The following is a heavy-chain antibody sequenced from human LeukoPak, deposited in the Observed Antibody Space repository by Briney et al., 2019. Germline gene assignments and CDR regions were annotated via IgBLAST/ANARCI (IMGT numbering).Heavy chain of an antibody. CDR2: INPNSGDA. Sequence: ASVKVSCKASGYTFTGYYMHWVRQAPGQGLEWMGWINPNSGDANYAQKFQGRVTMTRDTSISTAYMELSRLRSDDTAVYYCARVNYRPIIKFFDYWGQGTLVTVSS. V-gene: IGHV1-2*02. CDR1: GYTFTGYY. CDR3: ARVNYRPIIKFFDY. J-gene: IGHJ4*02. D-gene: IGHD4-11*01.